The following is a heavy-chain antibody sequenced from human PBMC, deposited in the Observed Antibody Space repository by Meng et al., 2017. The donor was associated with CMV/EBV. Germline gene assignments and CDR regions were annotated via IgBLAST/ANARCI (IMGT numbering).Heavy chain of an antibody. CDR2: ISYTGTT. CDR3: ARDRAHYSSSWSSDYGMDV. D-gene: IGHD6-13*01. J-gene: IGHJ6*02. Sequence: SETLSLTCTVSGGSISSYYCNWVRQPPGKGLEWIGYISYTGTTKYNPSLESRVTMLVDTSKNQFSLKLSPVTAADTAVYYCARDRAHYSSSWSSDYGMDVWGQGTTVTVSS. CDR1: GGSISSYY. V-gene: IGHV4-59*01.